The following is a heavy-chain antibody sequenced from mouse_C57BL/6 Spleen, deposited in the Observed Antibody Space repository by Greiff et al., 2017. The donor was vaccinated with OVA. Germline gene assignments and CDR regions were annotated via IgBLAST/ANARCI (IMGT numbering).Heavy chain of an antibody. CDR1: GYTFTSYG. Sequence: VQLQQSGAELARPGASVKLSCKASGYTFTSYGISWVKQRTGQGLEWIGEIYPRSGNTYYNEKFKGKATLTADKSSSTAYMELRSLTSEDSAVYFCAREGGGITTVVATDYAMDYWGQGTSVTVSS. V-gene: IGHV1-81*01. D-gene: IGHD1-1*01. CDR3: AREGGGITTVVATDYAMDY. J-gene: IGHJ4*01. CDR2: IYPRSGNT.